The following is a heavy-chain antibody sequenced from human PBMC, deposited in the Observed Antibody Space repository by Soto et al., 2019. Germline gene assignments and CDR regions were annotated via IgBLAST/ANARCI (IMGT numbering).Heavy chain of an antibody. D-gene: IGHD2-2*01. J-gene: IGHJ5*02. V-gene: IGHV1-24*01. CDR1: GYILTELS. CDR3: ATEFEVQAAGNWFEP. Sequence: ASVKVSCKVSGYILTELSMHLVRQAPGKGLEWMGGFDPEDGETIYAQKFQGRVTMTEDTSTDTAYMELSSLRSEDTAVYYCATEFEVQAAGNWFEPWGQGTLVTVSS. CDR2: FDPEDGET.